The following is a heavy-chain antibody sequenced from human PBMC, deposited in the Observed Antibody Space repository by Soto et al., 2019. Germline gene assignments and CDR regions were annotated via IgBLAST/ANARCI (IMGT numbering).Heavy chain of an antibody. Sequence: QVELVESGGGVVQPGRSLRLSCAASGFTFSSYGMHWVRQAPGKGLEWVAVISHDGSSKSYADSVKGRFTISRDNSKNTLDLQMDRLRTEDTAVYYCAKETAVTSCFDYWGQGTPVTVSS. J-gene: IGHJ4*02. V-gene: IGHV3-30*18. D-gene: IGHD4-17*01. CDR3: AKETAVTSCFDY. CDR1: GFTFSSYG. CDR2: ISHDGSSK.